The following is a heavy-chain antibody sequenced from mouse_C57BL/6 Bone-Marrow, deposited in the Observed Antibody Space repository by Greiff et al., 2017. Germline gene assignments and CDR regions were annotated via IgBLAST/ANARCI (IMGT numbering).Heavy chain of an antibody. CDR3: ARGHDGNDGWYFDV. CDR2: IYPSDSET. V-gene: IGHV1-61*01. Sequence: QVQLQQPGAELVRPGSSVKLSCKASGYTFTSYWMDWVKQRPGQGLEWIGNIYPSDSETHYNQKFKDKATLTVDKSSSTAYMQLSSLTSEDSAVYYCARGHDGNDGWYFDVWGTGTTVTVSS. CDR1: GYTFTSYW. D-gene: IGHD2-2*01. J-gene: IGHJ1*03.